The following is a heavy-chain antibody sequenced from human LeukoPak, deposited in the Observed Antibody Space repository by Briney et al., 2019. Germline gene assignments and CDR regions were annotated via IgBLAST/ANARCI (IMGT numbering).Heavy chain of an antibody. CDR1: GFTFSSYS. Sequence: GGSLTLTCVASGFTFSSYSTNWVRQPPGKGLEWISYISSSSATIYHADSVKGRFTVSRDNAKNSVYLQTNSLRGEDTALYYCATVLQSPQMELYYYYMHLWRKGPTVPVPS. CDR2: ISSSSATI. V-gene: IGHV3-48*04. J-gene: IGHJ6*03. D-gene: IGHD1-26*01. CDR3: ATVLQSPQMELYYYYMHL.